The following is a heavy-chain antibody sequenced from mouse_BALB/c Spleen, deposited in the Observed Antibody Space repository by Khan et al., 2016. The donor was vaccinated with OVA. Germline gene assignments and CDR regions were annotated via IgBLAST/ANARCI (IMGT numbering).Heavy chain of an antibody. V-gene: IGHV9-1*02. CDR3: ARGASYWYFDV. Sequence: QIQLVQSGPELKKPGETVKISCKASGHTFTNYGMNWVKQAPGKGLKWMGWINTYTGEPTYTDDFKGRFAFSLETSASTAYLQINNLKNEDMATYFCARGASYWYFDVWGAGTTVTVSS. J-gene: IGHJ1*01. CDR1: GHTFTNYG. CDR2: INTYTGEP.